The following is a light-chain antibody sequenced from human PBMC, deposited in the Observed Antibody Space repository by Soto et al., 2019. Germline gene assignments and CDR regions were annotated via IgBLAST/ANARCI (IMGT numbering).Light chain of an antibody. J-gene: IGKJ4*01. CDR1: QSISSW. Sequence: DIQITQSPSTLSASVGARVTITCRASQSISSWLAWYQQKPGKAPKLLIYKASSLESGVPSRFSGSGSGTEFTLTISSLQPDDFATYYCQQYNSYPLTFGGGTKVEIK. V-gene: IGKV1-5*03. CDR2: KAS. CDR3: QQYNSYPLT.